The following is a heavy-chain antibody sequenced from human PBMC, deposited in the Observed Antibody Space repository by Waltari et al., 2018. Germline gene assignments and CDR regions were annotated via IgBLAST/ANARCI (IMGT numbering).Heavy chain of an antibody. D-gene: IGHD6-6*01. V-gene: IGHV4-34*01. CDR1: GGSVNDYS. Sequence: QVQIHQWGAGLLRPSETLSLTCAVSGGSVNDYSWSWIRQPPGKGLEWIGQINHSGDTDYNPSLMSRVSMSVDTSKKQVSLKLTSVTAADTAVYWCAREESDSSTFDAWGQGILVTVSS. CDR2: INHSGDT. J-gene: IGHJ4*02. CDR3: AREESDSSTFDA.